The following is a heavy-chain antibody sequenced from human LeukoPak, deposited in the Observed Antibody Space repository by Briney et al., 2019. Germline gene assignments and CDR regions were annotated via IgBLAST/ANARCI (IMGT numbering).Heavy chain of an antibody. J-gene: IGHJ4*02. Sequence: GGSLSLSRASTGSTHRSYSMNWVRQAPAKGLEWVSHISINGSNIHYADSLRGRFTISRDSAKNSLYLQMNSLRADDTAVYYCSTAKFDYWGQGTLLTVSS. CDR3: STAKFDY. CDR2: ISINGSNI. V-gene: IGHV3-48*01. CDR1: GSTHRSYS.